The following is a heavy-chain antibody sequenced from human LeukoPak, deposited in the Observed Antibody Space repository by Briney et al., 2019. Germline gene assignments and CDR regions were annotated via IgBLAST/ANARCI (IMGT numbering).Heavy chain of an antibody. CDR1: GGTFSSYA. CDR3: ARAPADYDFWSGKGYYYYYYMDV. Sequence: SVKVSCKASGGTFSSYAISWVRQAPGQGLEWMGGIIPIFGTANYAQKFQGRVTITADESTSTAYMELSSLRSEDTAVYYCARAPADYDFWSGKGYYYYYYMDVWGKGTTVTVSS. J-gene: IGHJ6*03. D-gene: IGHD3-3*01. V-gene: IGHV1-69*13. CDR2: IIPIFGTA.